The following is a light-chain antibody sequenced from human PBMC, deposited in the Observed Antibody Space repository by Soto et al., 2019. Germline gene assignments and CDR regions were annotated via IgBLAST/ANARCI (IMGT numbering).Light chain of an antibody. Sequence: EIVLTQSPGTLSLSPRERATLSCRASQSVSSGYLAWYQHKPGQAPRLLIYGVSSRAPGIPDRFSGSGSGADFTLTSSRLEPEDFAVYYCQQDAASPRTFGQGTQVEVK. CDR3: QQDAASPRT. J-gene: IGKJ1*01. V-gene: IGKV3-20*01. CDR1: QSVSSGY. CDR2: GVS.